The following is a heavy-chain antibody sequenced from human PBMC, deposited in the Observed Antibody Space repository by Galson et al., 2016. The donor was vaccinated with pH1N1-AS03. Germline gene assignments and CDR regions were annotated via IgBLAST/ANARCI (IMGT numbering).Heavy chain of an antibody. J-gene: IGHJ5*02. D-gene: IGHD3-10*01. CDR3: ARDALPNITMIRGGFPNWFDP. Sequence: SLRLSCAASGFKFSLYAMHWVRQTPGKGLEYVSGLSSNGDSTYYATSVKGRFTISRDNSNETLYLQMGGLRPDDMAVYYCARDALPNITMIRGGFPNWFDPWGQGTLVIVSS. CDR1: GFKFSLYA. CDR2: LSSNGDST. V-gene: IGHV3-64*01.